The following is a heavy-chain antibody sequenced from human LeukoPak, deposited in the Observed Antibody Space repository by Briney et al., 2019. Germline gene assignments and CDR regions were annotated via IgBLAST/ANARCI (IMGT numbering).Heavy chain of an antibody. CDR2: ISGNGGST. CDR1: GFTFSSYA. V-gene: IGHV3-23*01. Sequence: GGSLRLSCAASGFTFSSYAMSWVRQAPGKGLEWVSAISGNGGSTYYADSVRGRFTISSDRSKNTLFLQMNSLRAEDTALYFCAKGLERESRLDSWGQGTLVTVSS. CDR3: AKGLERESRLDS. J-gene: IGHJ4*02. D-gene: IGHD1-1*01.